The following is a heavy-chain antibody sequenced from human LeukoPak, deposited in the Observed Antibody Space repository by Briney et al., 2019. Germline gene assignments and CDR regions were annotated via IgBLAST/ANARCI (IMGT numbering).Heavy chain of an antibody. J-gene: IGHJ1*01. CDR2: IIPILGIA. V-gene: IGHV1-69*04. CDR1: GGTFSSYA. D-gene: IGHD2-15*01. CDR3: ARSFYCSGGACLLNN. Sequence: SVKVSCKASGGTFSSYAISWVRQAPGQGLEWMGRIIPILGIANYTQKFQGRVTITADKSTSTAYMELSSLRSEDTAVYYCARSFYCSGGACLLNNWGQGTLVTVSS.